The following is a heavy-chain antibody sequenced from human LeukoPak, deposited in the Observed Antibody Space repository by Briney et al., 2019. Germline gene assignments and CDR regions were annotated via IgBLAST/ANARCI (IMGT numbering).Heavy chain of an antibody. CDR2: INDSGGT. V-gene: IGHV4-34*01. CDR3: ARRWNYGRNYYIDV. D-gene: IGHD1-7*01. Sequence: PSETLSLTCAVYGGSFSNYYWSWIRQPPGKGLEWIGEINDSGGTNYNPSLMSRVTVSVDTSKNQFSLRLTSVTATDTAVYYCARRWNYGRNYYIDVWGKGATVSVSS. J-gene: IGHJ6*03. CDR1: GGSFSNYY.